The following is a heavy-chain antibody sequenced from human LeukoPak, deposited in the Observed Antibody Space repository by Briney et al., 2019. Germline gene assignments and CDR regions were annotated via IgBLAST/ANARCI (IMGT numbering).Heavy chain of an antibody. Sequence: GGSLRLSCAASGFTFDDYTMHWVRQAPGKGLEWVSLISWDGGSTYYADSVKGRFTISRDNSKNSLYLQMNSLRTEDTALYYCAKDQAIRWSSTRPYYYYGMDVWGQGTTVTVSS. CDR3: AKDQAIRWSSTRPYYYYGMDV. D-gene: IGHD2-2*01. CDR2: ISWDGGST. J-gene: IGHJ6*02. CDR1: GFTFDDYT. V-gene: IGHV3-43*01.